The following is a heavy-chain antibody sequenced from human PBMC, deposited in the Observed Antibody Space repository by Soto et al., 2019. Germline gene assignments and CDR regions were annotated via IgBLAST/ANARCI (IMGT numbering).Heavy chain of an antibody. CDR3: ATPRRGYYYDSSGYFDY. CDR2: FDPEDGET. J-gene: IGHJ4*02. V-gene: IGHV1-24*01. Sequence: ASVKVSCMVYGYTLTELSMHRVRQAPGKGLEWMGGFDPEDGETIYAQKFQGRVTMTEDTSTDTAYMELSSLRSEDTAVYYCATPRRGYYYDSSGYFDYWGQGTLVTVSS. D-gene: IGHD3-22*01. CDR1: GYTLTELS.